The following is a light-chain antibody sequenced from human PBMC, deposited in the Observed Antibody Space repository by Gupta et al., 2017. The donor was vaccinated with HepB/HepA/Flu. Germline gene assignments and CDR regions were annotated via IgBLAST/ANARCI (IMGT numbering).Light chain of an antibody. V-gene: IGKV3-11*01. Sequence: IVLTQSPSTLSLSPGERATLSCRASQSVSSYLAWYQQKPGQAPRLLIYDASNRATGIPARFSGSGSGTDFTLTISRLEPEDFAVYYCQHSSTWTPPFGQGTRLEMK. J-gene: IGKJ5*01. CDR2: DAS. CDR3: QHSSTWTPP. CDR1: QSVSSY.